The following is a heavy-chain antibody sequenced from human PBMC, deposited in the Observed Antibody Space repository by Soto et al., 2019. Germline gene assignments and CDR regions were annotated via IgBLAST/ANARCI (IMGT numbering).Heavy chain of an antibody. CDR3: ARVWSSPMHDSSGYFDY. D-gene: IGHD3-22*01. V-gene: IGHV6-1*01. J-gene: IGHJ4*02. CDR1: GDSVSSNSAA. CDR2: TYYRSKWYN. Sequence: QSQTLSLTCAISGDSVSSNSAAWNWIRQSPSRGLEWLGRTYYRSKWYNDYAVSVKSRITINPDTSKNQFSLQLNSVTPEDTAVYYCARVWSSPMHDSSGYFDYWGQGTLVTVSS.